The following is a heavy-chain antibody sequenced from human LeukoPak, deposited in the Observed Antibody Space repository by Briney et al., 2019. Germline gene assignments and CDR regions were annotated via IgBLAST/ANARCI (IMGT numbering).Heavy chain of an antibody. CDR2: INPNSGGT. CDR1: GYTFTGYY. J-gene: IGHJ4*02. D-gene: IGHD2-15*01. Sequence: GASVKVSCKASGYTFTGYYMHWVRQAPGQGLEWMGWINPNSGGTNYAQKFQGRVTMTRDTSISTAYMELSSLRFEDTAVYYCARDLAATHSIDYWGQGTLVTVSS. CDR3: ARDLAATHSIDY. V-gene: IGHV1-2*02.